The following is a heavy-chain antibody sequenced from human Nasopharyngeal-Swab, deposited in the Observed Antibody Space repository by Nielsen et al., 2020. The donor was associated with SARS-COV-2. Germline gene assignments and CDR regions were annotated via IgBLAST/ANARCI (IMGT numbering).Heavy chain of an antibody. Sequence: SETLSLTCTVSGDSISNYYWSWIRQPPGKGLEWLGYISYSGNTNYNPSLKSRVTISVDTSKNQCSLRLTSVTAADTAIYYCASLPYCSSDTCYPIDLWGQGTLVTVSS. CDR1: GDSISNYY. J-gene: IGHJ5*02. V-gene: IGHV4-59*08. D-gene: IGHD2-2*01. CDR2: ISYSGNT. CDR3: ASLPYCSSDTCYPIDL.